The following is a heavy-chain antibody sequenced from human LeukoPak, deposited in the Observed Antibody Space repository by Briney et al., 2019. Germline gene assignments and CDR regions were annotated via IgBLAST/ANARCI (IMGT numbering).Heavy chain of an antibody. CDR3: ARVLAAAGTFWFDP. D-gene: IGHD6-13*01. CDR1: GGSFSDYY. CDR2: INHNGNT. Sequence: SETLSLTCGVYGGSFSDYYWTWIRQPPGKGLEWIGEINHNGNTNYNPSLKSRVTMSVDTSKNQFSLKLSSVTAADTAVYYCARVLAAAGTFWFDPWGQGTLVTVSS. V-gene: IGHV4-34*10. J-gene: IGHJ5*02.